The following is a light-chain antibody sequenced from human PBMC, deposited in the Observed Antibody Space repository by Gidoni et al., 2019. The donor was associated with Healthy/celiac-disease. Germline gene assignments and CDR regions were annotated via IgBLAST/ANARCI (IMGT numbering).Light chain of an antibody. Sequence: EIVMTPSPAPLSVSPGERAALSCRASQRVSSNLAWYQQKPGQAPRLLIYGASTRATGIPARFSGSGSGTEFILTISSLQSEDFAVYYCQQYNNWPGTFGQGTKVEIK. J-gene: IGKJ1*01. V-gene: IGKV3-15*01. CDR2: GAS. CDR1: QRVSSN. CDR3: QQYNNWPGT.